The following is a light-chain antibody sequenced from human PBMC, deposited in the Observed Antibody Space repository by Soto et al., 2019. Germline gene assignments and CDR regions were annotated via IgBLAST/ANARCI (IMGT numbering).Light chain of an antibody. V-gene: IGKV3-11*01. CDR2: DAS. CDR1: HSVGSD. Sequence: EIVLTQSPATLSLPPGERATLSCRASHSVGSDLAWYRQKRGQAPRLLIYDASNRATGIPARLSGSGYGTDFTIELSRIEPEEGATDDGQQYNSYQITFGLGTRVEFK. J-gene: IGKJ5*01. CDR3: QQYNSYQIT.